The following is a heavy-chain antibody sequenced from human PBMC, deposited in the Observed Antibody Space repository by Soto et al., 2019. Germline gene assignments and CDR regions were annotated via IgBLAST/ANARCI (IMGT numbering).Heavy chain of an antibody. J-gene: IGHJ4*02. CDR2: IYYSGST. CDR1: GGSISSSSYY. V-gene: IGHV4-39*01. CDR3: ARQLRSGLVPGF. Sequence: QLQLQESGPGLVKPSETLSLTCTVSGGSISSSSYYWGWIRQPPGKGLEWIGSIYYSGSTYYNPSRQGRATVSVDPSKNQFSLKLSSVTAADTAVYSCARQLRSGLVPGFWGQGTLVTVSS. D-gene: IGHD6-19*01.